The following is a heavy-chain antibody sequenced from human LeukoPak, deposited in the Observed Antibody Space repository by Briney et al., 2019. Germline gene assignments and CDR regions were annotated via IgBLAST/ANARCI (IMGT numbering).Heavy chain of an antibody. Sequence: PSETLSLTCTVSGGSISSGDYYWSWIRQPPGEGLEWIGYTYDSGSSSYNPSLRSRVSISIDTSKNQFSLNLSSVTAADTAVYYCARGWASSWYYFDFWGQGTLVTVSS. V-gene: IGHV4-61*08. CDR3: ARGWASSWYYFDF. CDR1: GGSISSGDYY. D-gene: IGHD2-2*01. J-gene: IGHJ4*02. CDR2: TYDSGSS.